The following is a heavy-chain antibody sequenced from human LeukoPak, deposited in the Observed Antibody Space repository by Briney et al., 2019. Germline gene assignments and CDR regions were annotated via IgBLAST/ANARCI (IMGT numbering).Heavy chain of an antibody. Sequence: GGSLRLSCAASGFTFSNYAMSWVRQAPGKGLEWAAFIRYDGSNKYYADSVKGRFTISRDNSKNTLYLQMNSLRAEDTAVYYCAEGDSSGWYVGGDYWGQGTLVTVSS. CDR2: IRYDGSNK. D-gene: IGHD6-19*01. V-gene: IGHV3-30*02. CDR1: GFTFSNYA. J-gene: IGHJ4*02. CDR3: AEGDSSGWYVGGDY.